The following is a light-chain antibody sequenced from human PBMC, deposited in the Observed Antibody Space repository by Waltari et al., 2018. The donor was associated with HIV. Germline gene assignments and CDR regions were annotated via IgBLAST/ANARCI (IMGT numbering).Light chain of an antibody. CDR3: QQYNIWPS. CDR1: QSVSSN. CDR2: GTS. V-gene: IGKV3-15*01. Sequence: EIVMTQSPATLSVSPGERATLSCRASQSVSSNLAWYQHKPGQAPRLLISGTSTRATGVPARFSGSGSGTQFTLTISSLQSEDFAVYYCQQYNIWPSFGQGTRLEIK. J-gene: IGKJ2*01.